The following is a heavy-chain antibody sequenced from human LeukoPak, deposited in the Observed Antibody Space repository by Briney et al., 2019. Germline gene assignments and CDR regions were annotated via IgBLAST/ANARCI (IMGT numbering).Heavy chain of an antibody. D-gene: IGHD6-19*01. Sequence: RGSLRLSCAASGFNFSSYGMSWVRQAPGKGLEWVSAISGSGGSTYYADSVKGRFTISRDNAKNSLYLQMNSLRAEDTAVYYYARDKSSGLYSNPGIYYMDVWGKGTTVTVSS. J-gene: IGHJ6*03. CDR3: ARDKSSGLYSNPGIYYMDV. CDR1: GFNFSSYG. CDR2: ISGSGGST. V-gene: IGHV3-23*01.